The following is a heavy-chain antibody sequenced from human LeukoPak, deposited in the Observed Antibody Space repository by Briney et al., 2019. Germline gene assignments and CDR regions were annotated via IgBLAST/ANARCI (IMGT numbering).Heavy chain of an antibody. J-gene: IGHJ3*02. Sequence: GGSLRLSCAAFGFTFSSYEMNWVRQAPGKGLEWVSYINNGGTSIYYADSVKGRITISRDNAKNSPYLQLNSLRAEDTAVYYCARARWEVLDIAFDIWGQGTLVTVSS. CDR1: GFTFSSYE. D-gene: IGHD1-26*01. CDR3: ARARWEVLDIAFDI. CDR2: INNGGTSI. V-gene: IGHV3-48*03.